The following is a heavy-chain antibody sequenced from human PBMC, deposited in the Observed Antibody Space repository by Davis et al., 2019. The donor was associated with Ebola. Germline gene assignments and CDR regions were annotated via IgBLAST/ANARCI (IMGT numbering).Heavy chain of an antibody. CDR1: GFTFDDYA. J-gene: IGHJ4*02. Sequence: PGGSLRLSCAASGFTFDDYAMHWVRQAPGKGLEWVSGISWNSGSIGYADSVKGRFTISRDNAKNSLYLQMNSLRAEDTAVYYCARDGSDYYDSSGYQLFDYWGQGTLVTVSS. D-gene: IGHD3-22*01. V-gene: IGHV3-9*01. CDR3: ARDGSDYYDSSGYQLFDY. CDR2: ISWNSGSI.